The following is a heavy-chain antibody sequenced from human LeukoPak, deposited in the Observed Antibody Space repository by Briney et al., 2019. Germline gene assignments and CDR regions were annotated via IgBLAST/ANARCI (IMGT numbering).Heavy chain of an antibody. CDR1: GGTFSRYA. CDR2: VIPIFGTA. V-gene: IGHV1-69*13. CDR3: ASRSWDMGEERLAYY. D-gene: IGHD3-10*01. J-gene: IGHJ4*02. Sequence: GATVKVSCKASGGTFSRYAISGVPQAPGQGLEWMGGVIPIFGTANYAQKFQGRVTITADESTSTAYMELSSLRSEHTAVYYCASRSWDMGEERLAYYRGQGTLVTVSS.